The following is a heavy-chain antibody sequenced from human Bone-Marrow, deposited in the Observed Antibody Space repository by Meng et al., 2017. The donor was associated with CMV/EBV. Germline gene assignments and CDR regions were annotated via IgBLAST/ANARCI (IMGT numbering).Heavy chain of an antibody. CDR2: IYSGGST. Sequence: SCKASGYTFTSYGISWVRQAPGKGLEWVSVIYSGGSTYYADSVKGRFTISRDNSKNTLYLQVNSLRAEDTAVYYCARGGTAAASRAMVDGFDIWGQGTMVTFSS. D-gene: IGHD6-13*01. J-gene: IGHJ3*02. CDR1: GYTFTSYG. CDR3: ARGGTAAASRAMVDGFDI. V-gene: IGHV3-53*01.